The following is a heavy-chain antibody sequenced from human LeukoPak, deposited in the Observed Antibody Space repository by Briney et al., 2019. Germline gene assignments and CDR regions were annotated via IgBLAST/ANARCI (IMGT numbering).Heavy chain of an antibody. J-gene: IGHJ6*03. CDR3: ARGPSITMVRGGQWYYYMDV. CDR2: ISPRGGST. Sequence: ASVKVSCKASGYTFTSYGINWVRQAPGQGPEWMGVISPRGGSTTYAQKFQGRVTMTRDTSTNTVYMELSSLRSEDTAVYYCARGPSITMVRGGQWYYYMDVWGKGTTVTISS. D-gene: IGHD3-10*01. V-gene: IGHV1-46*01. CDR1: GYTFTSYG.